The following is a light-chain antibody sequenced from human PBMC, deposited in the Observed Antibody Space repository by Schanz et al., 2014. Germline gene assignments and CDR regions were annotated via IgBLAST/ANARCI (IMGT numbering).Light chain of an antibody. CDR3: QKYDSAPWT. Sequence: EIVLTQSPGTLSLSPGERATLSCRASQSVSSSYLAWYQQKPGQAPRLLIYDASNRATGIPARFSGSGSGTDFTLTISSLQAEDVAIYYCQKYDSAPWTFGQGTKVEIK. J-gene: IGKJ1*01. V-gene: IGKV3-20*01. CDR2: DAS. CDR1: QSVSSSY.